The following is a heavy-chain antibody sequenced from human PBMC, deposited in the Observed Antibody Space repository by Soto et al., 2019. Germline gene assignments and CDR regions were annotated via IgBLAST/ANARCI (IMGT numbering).Heavy chain of an antibody. J-gene: IGHJ4*02. V-gene: IGHV1-69*01. D-gene: IGHD5-18*01. CDR1: GGTFSSYA. Sequence: QVQLVHSGAEVKKPGSSVKVSCKASGGTFSSYAISWVRQAPGQGLEWMGGIIPIFGTANYAQKFQGRVTITADESTSTAYMELSSLRSEDTAVYYCAGDLARSGGYSYGDLLYWGQGTLVTVSS. CDR3: AGDLARSGGYSYGDLLY. CDR2: IIPIFGTA.